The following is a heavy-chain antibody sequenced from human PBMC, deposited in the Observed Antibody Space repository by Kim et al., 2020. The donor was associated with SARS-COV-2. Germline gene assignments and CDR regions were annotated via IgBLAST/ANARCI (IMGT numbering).Heavy chain of an antibody. CDR2: TTRDGDGS. D-gene: IGHD3-16*01. Sequence: GGSLRLSCSASGFTFSDFAIHWVRRAPGMGRQYVSATTRDGDGSFYADSVKDRFTIFRDNSKNTLFLQMIGLRVEDTTVYYCVRYGRNYGAAHWGQGTLVTVSS. CDR1: GFTFSDFA. V-gene: IGHV3-64D*06. CDR3: VRYGRNYGAAH. J-gene: IGHJ4*02.